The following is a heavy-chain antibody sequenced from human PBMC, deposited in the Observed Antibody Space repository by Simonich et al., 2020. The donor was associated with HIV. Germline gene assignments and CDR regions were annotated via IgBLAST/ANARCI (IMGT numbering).Heavy chain of an antibody. J-gene: IGHJ3*02. CDR3: AREGYNISWEAFDI. D-gene: IGHD6-6*01. CDR2: IYYSGST. Sequence: QVQLQESGPGLGKPSETLSLTCTVSGGSISSFYWRWFRQPPGKGLEWIGYIYYSGSTNHNPSLKSRVTISVDTSKNQFSLQLSSVTAADTAVYYCAREGYNISWEAFDIWGQGTMVTVSS. V-gene: IGHV4-59*01. CDR1: GGSISSFY.